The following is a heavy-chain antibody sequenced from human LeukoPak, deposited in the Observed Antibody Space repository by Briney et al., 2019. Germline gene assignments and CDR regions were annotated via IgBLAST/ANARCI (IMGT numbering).Heavy chain of an antibody. CDR1: GFTFTSYW. CDR3: VRSGIVGAHYYFDY. D-gene: IGHD1-26*01. Sequence: GGSLSLSCAASGFTFTSYWMHWVRQAQGKGLVWGSRTNSDGRSKSYEDSVKGRFTTSRDTGKNTLYLRMNSLRAEDTAVYYCVRSGIVGAHYYFDYWGQGTLVTVSS. CDR2: TNSDGRSK. J-gene: IGHJ4*02. V-gene: IGHV3-74*01.